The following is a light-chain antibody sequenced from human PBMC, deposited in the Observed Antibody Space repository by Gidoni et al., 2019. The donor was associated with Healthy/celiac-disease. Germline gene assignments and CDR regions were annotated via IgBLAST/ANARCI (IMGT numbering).Light chain of an antibody. CDR2: DVS. CDR3: CSYAGSYTFV. J-gene: IGLJ1*01. CDR1: SSDVGGYNY. V-gene: IGLV2-11*01. Sequence: QSALTQPRSVSGSPGQSVTISCTGTSSDVGGYNYVSWCQQHPGKAPKLMIYDVSKQPSGVPDRFSGSKSGNTASLTISGLQAEDEADYYCCSYAGSYTFVFGTGTKVTVL.